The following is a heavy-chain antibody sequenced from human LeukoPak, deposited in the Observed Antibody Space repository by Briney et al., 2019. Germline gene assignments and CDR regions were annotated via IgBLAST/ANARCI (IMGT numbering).Heavy chain of an antibody. D-gene: IGHD2-15*01. J-gene: IGHJ4*02. CDR2: VNESGGT. Sequence: PSETLSLTCAVYIDSFSNYHWNWIRQTPAKGMEWIGEVNESGGTNISPSLRSRVILSVDTSKNQFSLKLISVTVADTAIYYCARLWSTSCSGGSCPHQPNYWGQGTLVTVSS. V-gene: IGHV4-34*01. CDR3: ARLWSTSCSGGSCPHQPNY. CDR1: IDSFSNYH.